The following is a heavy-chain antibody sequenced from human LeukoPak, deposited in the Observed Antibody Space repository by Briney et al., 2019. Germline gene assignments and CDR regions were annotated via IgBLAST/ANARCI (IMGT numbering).Heavy chain of an antibody. V-gene: IGHV3-73*01. CDR3: TPSLYDILTGSDY. CDR1: GFTFSGSA. CDR2: IRSKANSYAT. J-gene: IGHJ4*02. D-gene: IGHD3-9*01. Sequence: SGGSLKLSCAASGFTFSGSAMHCVRQASGKGLEWVGRIRSKANSYATAYAASVKGRFTISRDDSKNTAYLQMNSLKTEDTAVYYCTPSLYDILTGSDYWGQGTLVTVSS.